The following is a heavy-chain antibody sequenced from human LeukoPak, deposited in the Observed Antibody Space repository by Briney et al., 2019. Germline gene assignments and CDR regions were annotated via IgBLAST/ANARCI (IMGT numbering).Heavy chain of an antibody. CDR1: GFTFSDYY. CDR2: ISSSGSTI. D-gene: IGHD2-15*01. J-gene: IGHJ6*02. Sequence: GGSLRLSCAASGFTFSDYYMSWIRQAPGKGLEWVSYISSSGSTIYYADSVKGRFTISRDNAKDSLYLQMNSLGAEDTALYYCARDEDCSGGSCYNYYFQYGMDVWGQGTTVTVSS. CDR3: ARDEDCSGGSCYNYYFQYGMDV. V-gene: IGHV3-11*01.